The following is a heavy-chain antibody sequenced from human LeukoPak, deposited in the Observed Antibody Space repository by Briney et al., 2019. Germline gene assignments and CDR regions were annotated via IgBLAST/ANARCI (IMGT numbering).Heavy chain of an antibody. CDR1: GYTFTSYG. D-gene: IGHD2-21*02. CDR2: ISAYNGNT. V-gene: IGHV1-18*01. Sequence: GASVKVSCKASGYTFTSYGISWVRQAPGQGLEWMGWISAYNGNTNYAQKLQGRVTMTTDTSTSTAYMELRSLRSDDTAVYYCARGNDCGGDCSTFDYWGQGTLVTVSS. CDR3: ARGNDCGGDCSTFDY. J-gene: IGHJ4*02.